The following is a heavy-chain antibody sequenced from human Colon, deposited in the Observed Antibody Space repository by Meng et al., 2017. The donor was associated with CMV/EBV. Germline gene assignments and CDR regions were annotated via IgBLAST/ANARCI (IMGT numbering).Heavy chain of an antibody. CDR2: INPRSGST. Sequence: ASVKVSCKASGYNFTNFYIHWVRQAPGQGLEGMGLINPRSGSTGYLHRFHGRITVTRDTSTSSVNMELSSLTSEDTAVYFCARDLRDVDVVRSLYWPRGLGMDVWGQGTTVTVSS. CDR1: GYNFTNFY. D-gene: IGHD3/OR15-3a*01. V-gene: IGHV1-46*01. J-gene: IGHJ6*02. CDR3: ARDLRDVDVVRSLYWPRGLGMDV.